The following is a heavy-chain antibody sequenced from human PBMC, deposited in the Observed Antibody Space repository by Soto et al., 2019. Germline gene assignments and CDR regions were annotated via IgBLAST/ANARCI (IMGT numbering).Heavy chain of an antibody. J-gene: IGHJ4*02. CDR3: VKGGYHYFDY. CDR2: ISYDGSNK. Sequence: GSLRLSCAASRFTFSNYGMHWVRQTPGKGLEWVAVISYDGSNKYYADSVKGRFTISRDNSKNTLYLQMNSLRAEDTAVYYCVKGGYHYFDYWGQGTLVTVSS. D-gene: IGHD5-12*01. V-gene: IGHV3-30*18. CDR1: RFTFSNYG.